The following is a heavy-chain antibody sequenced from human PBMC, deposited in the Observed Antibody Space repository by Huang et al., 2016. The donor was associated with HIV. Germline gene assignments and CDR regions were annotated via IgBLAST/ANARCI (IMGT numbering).Heavy chain of an antibody. D-gene: IGHD5-18*01. V-gene: IGHV1-69*13. J-gene: IGHJ4*02. CDR3: ARGVGNSNRGFDI. CDR1: GGTVSSFS. Sequence: QVQLVQSGAEMEKSGSSVKVSCKASGGTVSSFSFTWVRPAPGHGLEWMGGIILLHETTDRAQKFRGRVTLTEDESTNTAFMELSGLTSQDTAVYYCARGVGNSNRGFDIWGQGTLVTVS. CDR2: IILLHETT.